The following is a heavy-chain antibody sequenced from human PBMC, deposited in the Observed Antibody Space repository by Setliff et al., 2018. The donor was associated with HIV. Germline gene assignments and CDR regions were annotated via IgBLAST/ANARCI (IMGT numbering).Heavy chain of an antibody. CDR1: GGSISNSNYF. J-gene: IGHJ6*02. Sequence: PSETLSLTCTVSGGSISNSNYFWDWIRQSPGKGLEWVGSAGSADYGGNAYYNPSLKSRVTISVETSKNQFSLKLSSVTAADTAVYYCARSYCGGGLRFRGLDLWGQGTTVTVSS. CDR2: AGSADYGGNA. V-gene: IGHV4-39*07. CDR3: ARSYCGGGLRFRGLDL. D-gene: IGHD2-21*01.